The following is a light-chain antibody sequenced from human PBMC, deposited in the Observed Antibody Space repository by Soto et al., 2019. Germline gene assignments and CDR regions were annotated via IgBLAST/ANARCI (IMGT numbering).Light chain of an antibody. V-gene: IGKV3-20*01. J-gene: IGKJ4*01. CDR1: QSVTGTN. CDR2: DTS. CDR3: QQYGSAPFT. Sequence: PGEGATLSCRASQSVTGTNLAWYQQRAGQAPRLLIYDTSNRATGIPARFSGSGSGTDFTLTISRLEPEDFAVYYCQQYGSAPFTFGGGTKVDIK.